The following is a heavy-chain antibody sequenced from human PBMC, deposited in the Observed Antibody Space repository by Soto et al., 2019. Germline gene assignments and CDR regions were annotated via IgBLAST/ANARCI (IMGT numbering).Heavy chain of an antibody. V-gene: IGHV3-7*01. CDR1: GFTFSSYW. D-gene: IGHD3-22*01. CDR3: ARHGGVRRVPMIVVVITMGGDAFDI. J-gene: IGHJ3*02. Sequence: GGSLRLSCAASGFTFSSYWMSWVRQAPGKGLEWVANIKQDGSEKYYVDSVKGRFTISRDNAKNSLYLQMNSLRAEDTAVYYCARHGGVRRVPMIVVVITMGGDAFDIWGQGTMVTVSS. CDR2: IKQDGSEK.